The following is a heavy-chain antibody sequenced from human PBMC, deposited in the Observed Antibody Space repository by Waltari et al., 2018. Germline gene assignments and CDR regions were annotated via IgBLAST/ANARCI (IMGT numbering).Heavy chain of an antibody. D-gene: IGHD3-10*01. Sequence: EVQLVESGGGLVQPGGSLRLSCAASGFTFSSYAMSWVRQAPGKGLAWVSAISGGGGSTYYADSVKGRFTISRDSSKNTLYLQMNSLRAEDTAVYYCASTRQYYYGSGAGYWGQGTLVTVSS. CDR3: ASTRQYYYGSGAGY. V-gene: IGHV3-23*04. CDR2: ISGGGGST. CDR1: GFTFSSYA. J-gene: IGHJ4*02.